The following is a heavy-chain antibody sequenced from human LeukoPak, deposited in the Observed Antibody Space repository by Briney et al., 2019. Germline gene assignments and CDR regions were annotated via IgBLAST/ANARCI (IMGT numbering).Heavy chain of an antibody. V-gene: IGHV3-11*04. D-gene: IGHD3-3*01. CDR1: GFTFSDYY. J-gene: IGHJ6*03. CDR2: ISSSGSTI. CDR3: ARSGRHDYDFWSGYYAPLGYYYYYMDV. Sequence: PGGSLRLFCAASGFTFSDYYMSWIRQAPGKGLEWVSYISSSGSTIYYADSVKGRFTISRDNAKNSLYLQMNSLRAEDTAVYYCARSGRHDYDFWSGYYAPLGYYYYYMDVWGKGTTVTVSS.